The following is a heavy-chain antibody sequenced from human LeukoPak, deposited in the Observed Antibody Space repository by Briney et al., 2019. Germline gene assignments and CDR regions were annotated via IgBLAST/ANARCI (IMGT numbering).Heavy chain of an antibody. Sequence: SQTLSLTCTVSGGSISSGSYYWSWIRQPAGKGLEWIGRIYTSGSTNYNPSLKSRVTISVDTSKNQFSLKLSSVTAADTAVYYCARVEMATMTLDYWGQGTLVTVSS. CDR2: IYTSGST. CDR3: ARVEMATMTLDY. J-gene: IGHJ4*02. V-gene: IGHV4-61*02. D-gene: IGHD5-24*01. CDR1: GGSISSGSYY.